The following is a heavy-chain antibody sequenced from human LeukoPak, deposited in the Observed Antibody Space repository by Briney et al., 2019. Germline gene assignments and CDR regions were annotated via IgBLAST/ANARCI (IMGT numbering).Heavy chain of an antibody. Sequence: SETLSLTCTVSGGSISSGNFYWSWIRQPAGKGLEWIGRIYTIGSINYNPSFKSRATISVDTSKNQFSLKLSSVTAADTAVYYCASMYYYDSSGFDYWGQGTLVTVSS. J-gene: IGHJ4*02. CDR2: IYTIGSI. CDR1: GGSISSGNFY. D-gene: IGHD3-22*01. V-gene: IGHV4-61*02. CDR3: ASMYYYDSSGFDY.